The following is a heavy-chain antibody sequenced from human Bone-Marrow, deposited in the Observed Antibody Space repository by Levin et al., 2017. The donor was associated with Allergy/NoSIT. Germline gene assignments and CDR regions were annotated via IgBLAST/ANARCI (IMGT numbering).Heavy chain of an antibody. Sequence: GGSLRLSCAASGFIFSNHALHWVRQAPGKGLEWVSMISYDGGNIYYADSVKGRFSNSRDNSKNTLYLQMNSLRAEDTAVYYCARDLGTGWYNFDYWGQGFLVTVSS. J-gene: IGHJ4*02. V-gene: IGHV3-30-3*01. CDR1: GFIFSNHA. D-gene: IGHD6-19*01. CDR3: ARDLGTGWYNFDY. CDR2: ISYDGGNI.